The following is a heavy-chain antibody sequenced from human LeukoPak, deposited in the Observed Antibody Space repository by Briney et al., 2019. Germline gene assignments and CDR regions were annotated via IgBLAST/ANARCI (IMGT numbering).Heavy chain of an antibody. V-gene: IGHV4-61*02. CDR2: IYTGGNT. CDR1: GGSISSGTYY. J-gene: IGHJ4*02. Sequence: PSETLSLTCTVSGGSISSGTYYWSWIRQPAGKGLEWIGRIYTGGNTNYNPSLKSRVTISVDTSKNQFSLKLSSVTAADTAVYYCARGPTVVTRRYFDYWGQGTLVTVSS. D-gene: IGHD4-23*01. CDR3: ARGPTVVTRRYFDY.